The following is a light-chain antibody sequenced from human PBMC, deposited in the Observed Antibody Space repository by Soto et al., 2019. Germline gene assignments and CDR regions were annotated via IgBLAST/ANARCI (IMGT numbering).Light chain of an antibody. V-gene: IGKV1-9*01. CDR3: QQLNDRRFS. CDR1: QGNNSF. Sequence: IQLTQSPSSLSASVGDRVTISCRASQGNNSFVAWYQQKSGKAPKLLIYAASTLQSGVPSRFSGSGSGTDFTLTILSLQPEDFATYYCQQLNDRRFSFGQGTKLDIK. CDR2: AAS. J-gene: IGKJ2*01.